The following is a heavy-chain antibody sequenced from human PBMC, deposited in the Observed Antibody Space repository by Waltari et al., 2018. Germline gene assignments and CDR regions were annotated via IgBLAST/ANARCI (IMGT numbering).Heavy chain of an antibody. J-gene: IGHJ4*02. CDR2: ISSTTRYI. V-gene: IGHV3-21*01. CDR3: ARGYCRGVICYFDF. D-gene: IGHD2-15*01. CDR1: GLTFPGNV. Sequence: EVQLVESGGGLVKPGGSLRLSCAASGLTFPGNVMNWVRQAPGQGLEWVSSISSTTRYIYYADSVKGRFTISRDNAKNSLSLQMNSLRAEDTAVYYCARGYCRGVICYFDFWGQGTLVTVSS.